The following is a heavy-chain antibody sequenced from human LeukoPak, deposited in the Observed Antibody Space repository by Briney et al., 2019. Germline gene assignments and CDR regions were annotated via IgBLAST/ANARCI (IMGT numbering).Heavy chain of an antibody. CDR3: ARDFLHLGG. CDR2: ISGSGGST. Sequence: AGGSLRLSCAASGFTFSSYGMSWVRQAPGKGLEWVSGISGSGGSTYYADSVKGRFTISRDNAKNTLYLQMSSLRAEDTAVYYCARDFLHLGGWGQGTMVTVSS. J-gene: IGHJ3*01. CDR1: GFTFSSYG. D-gene: IGHD3-16*01. V-gene: IGHV3-23*01.